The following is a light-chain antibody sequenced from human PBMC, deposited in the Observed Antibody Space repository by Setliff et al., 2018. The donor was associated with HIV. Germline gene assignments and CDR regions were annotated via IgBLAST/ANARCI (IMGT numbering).Light chain of an antibody. J-gene: IGLJ1*01. CDR1: SSDIGGYDY. CDR2: DVT. CDR3: SSYSRSSTFGV. V-gene: IGLV2-14*03. Sequence: QSALTQPASVSGSPGQSITISCTGTSSDIGGYDYVSWFQHHPGKAPKLMMSDVTKRPPGVSTRFSGSKSGNTASLTISGLQAEDGADYYCSSYSRSSTFGVFGTGTKVTVL.